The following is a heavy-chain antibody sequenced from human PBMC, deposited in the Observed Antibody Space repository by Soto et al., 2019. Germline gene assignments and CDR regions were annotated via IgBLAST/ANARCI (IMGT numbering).Heavy chain of an antibody. D-gene: IGHD2-15*01. CDR3: AKDSCSGGSCYSFFGY. V-gene: IGHV3-23*01. CDR1: GFTFSSYA. Sequence: GGSLRLSCAASGFTFSSYAMSWVRQAPGKGLEWVSAISGSGGSTYYADSVKGRFTISRDNSKNTLYLQMNSLRAEDTAVYYCAKDSCSGGSCYSFFGYWGQGTLVTVSS. CDR2: ISGSGGST. J-gene: IGHJ4*02.